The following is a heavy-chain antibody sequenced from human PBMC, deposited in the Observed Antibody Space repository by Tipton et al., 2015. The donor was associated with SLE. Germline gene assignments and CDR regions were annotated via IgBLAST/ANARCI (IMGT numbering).Heavy chain of an antibody. CDR2: ISYSGST. D-gene: IGHD5-24*01. CDR1: GVSISGYYY. Sequence: GLVKPSETLSLTCTVSGVSISGYYYWIWIRQPPGKGLEWIGYISYSGSTNYNPSVRSRVSISLDTSKNQFSLKVKSVTTADTAVYYCARMRGGYNAHHWGQGILVTVSS. J-gene: IGHJ5*02. V-gene: IGHV4-59*01. CDR3: ARMRGGYNAHH.